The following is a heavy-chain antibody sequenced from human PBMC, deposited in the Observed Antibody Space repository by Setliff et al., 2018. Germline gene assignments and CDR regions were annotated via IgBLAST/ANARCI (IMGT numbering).Heavy chain of an antibody. D-gene: IGHD2-15*01. CDR1: GGSISSSSYY. CDR3: ARLPGYCIGGTCSGYYTFDI. V-gene: IGHV4-39*01. J-gene: IGHJ3*02. Sequence: SETLSLTCTVSGGSISSSSYYWGWLRQPPGKGLEWIGSINYTGNTYYNPSLESRVTISVDTSKNQFSLNLRPVTAADTAVFYCARLPGYCIGGTCSGYYTFDIWGQGTMVTVSS. CDR2: INYTGNT.